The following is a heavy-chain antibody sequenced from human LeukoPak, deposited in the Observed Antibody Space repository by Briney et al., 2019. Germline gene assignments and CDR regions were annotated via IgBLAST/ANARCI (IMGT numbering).Heavy chain of an antibody. CDR1: GGTFSSYA. CDR3: ARGLYCSGGSCYYWFDP. Sequence: ASVKVSCKASGGTFSSYAISWVRQAPGQGLEWMGWISAYNGNTNYAQKLQGRVTMTTDTSTSTAYMELRSLRSDDTAVYYCARGLYCSGGSCYYWFDPWGQGTLVTVSS. D-gene: IGHD2-15*01. V-gene: IGHV1-18*01. CDR2: ISAYNGNT. J-gene: IGHJ5*02.